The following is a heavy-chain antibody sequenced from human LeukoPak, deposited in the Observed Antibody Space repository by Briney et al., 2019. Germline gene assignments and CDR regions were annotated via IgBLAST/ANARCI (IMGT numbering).Heavy chain of an antibody. CDR1: GGSISSYY. CDR3: ARPRGLYMASYAFDI. J-gene: IGHJ3*02. D-gene: IGHD3/OR15-3a*01. Sequence: SETLSLTCTVSGGSISSYYWSWIRQPAGKGLEWIGRIYTSGSTNYNPSLKSRVTISLDASKNQFSLKLSSVTAADTAVYYCARPRGLYMASYAFDIWGQGTMVSVSS. V-gene: IGHV4-4*07. CDR2: IYTSGST.